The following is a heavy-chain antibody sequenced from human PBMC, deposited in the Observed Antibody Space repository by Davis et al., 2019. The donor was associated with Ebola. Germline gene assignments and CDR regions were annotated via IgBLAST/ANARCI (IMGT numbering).Heavy chain of an antibody. J-gene: IGHJ6*03. D-gene: IGHD3-10*01. Sequence: GESLKISCAASGFTFSNFWMHWVRQAPGKGLVCVSRINNDGSITNYADSVKGRFTISRDNAKNTLYLQMNSLRAEDTAVYYCARAGAYYYHYMDVWGKGTTVTVSS. CDR3: ARAGAYYYHYMDV. V-gene: IGHV3-74*01. CDR2: INNDGSIT. CDR1: GFTFSNFW.